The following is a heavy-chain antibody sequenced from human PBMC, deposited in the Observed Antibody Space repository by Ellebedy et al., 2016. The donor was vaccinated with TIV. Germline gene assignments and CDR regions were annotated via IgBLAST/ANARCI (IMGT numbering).Heavy chain of an antibody. D-gene: IGHD7-27*01. V-gene: IGHV3-21*04. CDR1: GFSFRGYS. CDR3: VRDDWGPGDY. J-gene: IGHJ4*02. Sequence: GESLKISXAASGFSFRGYSMNWVRQAPGGGLEWISSISSSSSYIHYADSVKGRFTISRDNAKNSLYLQMNGLRAEDTALYYCVRDDWGPGDYWGQGTLVTVSS. CDR2: ISSSSSYI.